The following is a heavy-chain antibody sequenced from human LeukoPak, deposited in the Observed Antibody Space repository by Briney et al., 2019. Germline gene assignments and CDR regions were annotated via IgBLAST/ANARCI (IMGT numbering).Heavy chain of an antibody. Sequence: GGSLRHSRAASGFTLSNAWISWLRPAPGRGLEWVGRIKSESDGAQTDYSPSVKGRFNISREDSKKTLYLQMNSLKTEDTAVYCCGTEPRPGGVWGQGALVTVSS. CDR2: IKSESDGAQT. CDR1: GFTLSNAW. D-gene: IGHD1-26*01. V-gene: IGHV3-15*01. J-gene: IGHJ4*02. CDR3: GTEPRPGGV.